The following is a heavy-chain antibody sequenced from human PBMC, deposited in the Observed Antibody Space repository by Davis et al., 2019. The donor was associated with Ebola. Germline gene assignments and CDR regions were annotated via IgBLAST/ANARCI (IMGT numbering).Heavy chain of an antibody. J-gene: IGHJ4*02. V-gene: IGHV4-34*01. CDR2: INHSGST. CDR3: ARGSWYYDFDY. Sequence: MPSETLSLTCAVYGGSFSGYYWSWIRQPPGKGLEWIGDINHSGSTNYNPSLKSQVHISVDTSKNQFSLKLSSVTAADTAVYYCARGSWYYDFDYWGQGTLVTVSS. D-gene: IGHD6-13*01. CDR1: GGSFSGYY.